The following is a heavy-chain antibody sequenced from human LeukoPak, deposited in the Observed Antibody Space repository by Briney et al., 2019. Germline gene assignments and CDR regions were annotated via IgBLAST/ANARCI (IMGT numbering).Heavy chain of an antibody. Sequence: GESLKISCKGSGYSFTSYWISWVRQMPGKGLEWMGRIDPSDSYTNYSPSFQGHVTISADKSISTAYLQYSSLTASDTAMYYCGWGRGISYVEPHAWFDPWGQGTLVTVSS. CDR1: GYSFTSYW. V-gene: IGHV5-10-1*01. CDR3: GWGRGISYVEPHAWFDP. D-gene: IGHD6-6*01. CDR2: IDPSDSYT. J-gene: IGHJ5*02.